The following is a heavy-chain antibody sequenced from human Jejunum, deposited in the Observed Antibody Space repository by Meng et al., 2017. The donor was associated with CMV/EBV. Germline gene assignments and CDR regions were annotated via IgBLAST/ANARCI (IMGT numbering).Heavy chain of an antibody. V-gene: IGHV1-8*01. D-gene: IGHD3-9*01. CDR3: ATIGRYDY. Sequence: QAQLVQSGAGVKKPGASVKVSCKASGYTFTSYDIHWVRQATGQGLEWMGWMNPNSGNSGCAQKFQGTVTMTRNTSISTAYMELSSLRSEDTAIYYCATIGRYDYWGQGTLVTVSS. CDR2: MNPNSGNS. CDR1: GYTFTSYD. J-gene: IGHJ4*02.